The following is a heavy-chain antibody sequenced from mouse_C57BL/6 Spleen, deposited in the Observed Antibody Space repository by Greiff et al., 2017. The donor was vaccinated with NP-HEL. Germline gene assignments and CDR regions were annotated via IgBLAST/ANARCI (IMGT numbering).Heavy chain of an antibody. V-gene: IGHV1-39*01. Sequence: EVKLMESGPELVKPGASVKISCKASGYSFTDYNMNWVKQSNGKSLEWIGVINPNYGTTSYNQKFKGKATLTVDQSSSTAYMQLNSLTSEDSAVYYCARGGPYYSNWDWYFDVWGTGTTVTVSS. J-gene: IGHJ1*03. D-gene: IGHD2-5*01. CDR1: GYSFTDYN. CDR2: INPNYGTT. CDR3: ARGGPYYSNWDWYFDV.